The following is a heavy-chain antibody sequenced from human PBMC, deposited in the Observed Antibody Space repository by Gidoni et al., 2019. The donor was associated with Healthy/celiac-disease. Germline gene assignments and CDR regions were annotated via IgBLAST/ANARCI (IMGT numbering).Heavy chain of an antibody. Sequence: EVQLVESGGGLVKPGGSLRLSCAASGFTFSSYSMNWVRQAPGKGLEWVSSISSSSSYIYYADSVKGRFTISRDNAKNSLYLQMNSLRAEDTAVYYCARDSRFLEWLLYYFDYWGQGTLVTVSS. CDR1: GFTFSSYS. CDR3: ARDSRFLEWLLYYFDY. V-gene: IGHV3-21*01. CDR2: ISSSSSYI. D-gene: IGHD3-3*01. J-gene: IGHJ4*02.